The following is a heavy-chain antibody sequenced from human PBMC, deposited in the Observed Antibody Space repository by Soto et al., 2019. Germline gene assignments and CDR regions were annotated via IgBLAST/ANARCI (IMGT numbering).Heavy chain of an antibody. D-gene: IGHD3-3*01. Sequence: TLSLTCTVSGGSISSYYWSWIRQPPGKGLEWIGYIYYSGSTNYNPSLKSRVTISVDTSKNQFSLKLSSVTAADTAVYYCARDRGGYDFWSGYYRYYYYYGMDVWGQGTTVTVSS. CDR1: GGSISSYY. V-gene: IGHV4-59*01. CDR3: ARDRGGYDFWSGYYRYYYYYGMDV. CDR2: IYYSGST. J-gene: IGHJ6*02.